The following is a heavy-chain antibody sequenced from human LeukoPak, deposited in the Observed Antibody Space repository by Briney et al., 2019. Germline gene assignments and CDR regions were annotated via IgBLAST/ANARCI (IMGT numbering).Heavy chain of an antibody. CDR3: ARKWLRFGNLFDY. Sequence: ASVKVSCKASGYTFTSYDINWVRQAPGQGLEWMGWINPNSGGTNYAQKFQGRVTMTRDTSISTAYMELSRLRSDDTAVYYCARKWLRFGNLFDYWGQGTLVTVSS. V-gene: IGHV1-2*02. D-gene: IGHD5-12*01. CDR2: INPNSGGT. CDR1: GYTFTSYD. J-gene: IGHJ4*02.